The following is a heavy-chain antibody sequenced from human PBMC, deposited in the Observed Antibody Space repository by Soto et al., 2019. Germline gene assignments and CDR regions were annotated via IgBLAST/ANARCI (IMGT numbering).Heavy chain of an antibody. CDR3: ARAVYYYGSGSRNDDAFDI. J-gene: IGHJ3*02. D-gene: IGHD3-10*01. Sequence: ASVKVSGKASGYTFTGYYMHWVRQAPGQGLEWMGWINPNSGGTNYAQKFQGRVTMTRDTSISTAYMELSRLRSDDTAVYYCARAVYYYGSGSRNDDAFDIWGQGTMVTVSS. V-gene: IGHV1-2*02. CDR2: INPNSGGT. CDR1: GYTFTGYY.